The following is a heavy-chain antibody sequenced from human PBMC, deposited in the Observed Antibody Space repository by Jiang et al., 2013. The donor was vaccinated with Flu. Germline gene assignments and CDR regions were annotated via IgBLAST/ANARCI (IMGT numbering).Heavy chain of an antibody. D-gene: IGHD2-21*02. J-gene: IGHJ4*02. CDR2: IYPGDSDT. CDR3: ARRVDTVVVTDEGPFDY. CDR1: GYSFTSYW. Sequence: SGYSFTSYWIGWVRQMPGKGLEWMGIIYPGDSDTRYSPSFQGQVTISADKSISTAYLQWSSLKASDTAMYYCARRVDTVVVTDEGPFDYWGQGTLVTVSS. V-gene: IGHV5-51*01.